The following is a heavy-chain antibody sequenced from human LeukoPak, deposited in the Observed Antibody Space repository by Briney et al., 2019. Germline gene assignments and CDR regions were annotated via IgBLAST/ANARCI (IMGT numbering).Heavy chain of an antibody. Sequence: GGSLRLSCAASGFTFSSYAMHWVRQAPGKGLEWVAVISYDGSNKYYADSVKGRFTISRDNSKNTLYLQMNSLSAEDTAVYYCAHGSMYQLDYWGQGTLVTVSS. V-gene: IGHV3-30*04. J-gene: IGHJ4*02. CDR3: AHGSMYQLDY. CDR2: ISYDGSNK. D-gene: IGHD2-2*01. CDR1: GFTFSSYA.